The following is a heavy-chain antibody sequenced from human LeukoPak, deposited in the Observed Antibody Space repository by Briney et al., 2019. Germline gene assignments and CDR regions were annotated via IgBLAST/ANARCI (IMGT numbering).Heavy chain of an antibody. D-gene: IGHD6-13*01. J-gene: IGHJ5*02. V-gene: IGHV4-4*02. CDR1: GGSISSSNW. CDR3: ARYSSGWYGNWFDP. Sequence: MASETLSLTCAVSGGSISSSNWWSWVRQPPGKGLEWIGEIYHSGSTNYNPSLKSRVTISVDKSKNQFSLKLSSVAAADTAVYYCARYSSGWYGNWFDPWGQGTLVTVSS. CDR2: IYHSGST.